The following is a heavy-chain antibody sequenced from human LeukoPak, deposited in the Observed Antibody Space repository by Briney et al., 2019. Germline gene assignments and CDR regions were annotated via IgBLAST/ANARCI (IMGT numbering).Heavy chain of an antibody. V-gene: IGHV3-30*03. CDR2: ISHDGSDS. CDR3: ARELYFGSGSYPDY. Sequence: GGSLRLSCAASGFTFSSYGMHWVRQAPGKGLEWVAVISHDGSDSHYADSVKGRFTISRDNSKNTVYLQMSSLRPEDTAVYFCARELYFGSGSYPDYWGQGTLVRVSS. D-gene: IGHD3-10*01. J-gene: IGHJ4*02. CDR1: GFTFSSYG.